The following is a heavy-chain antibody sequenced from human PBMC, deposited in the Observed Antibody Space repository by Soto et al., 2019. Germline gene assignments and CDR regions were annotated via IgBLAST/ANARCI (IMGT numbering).Heavy chain of an antibody. CDR2: IHTYNGNT. CDR3: ARDAQYSSRWHPIDY. V-gene: IGHV1-18*01. Sequence: ASVKVSCKASGYTFTDYGISWVRQAPGQGLEWMGWIHTYNGNTNYAQKVQGRVTMTTDSSTSTAYMELRSLRSDDTAVYYCARDAQYSSRWHPIDYWGQGIRVTVAS. J-gene: IGHJ4*02. D-gene: IGHD6-19*01. CDR1: GYTFTDYG.